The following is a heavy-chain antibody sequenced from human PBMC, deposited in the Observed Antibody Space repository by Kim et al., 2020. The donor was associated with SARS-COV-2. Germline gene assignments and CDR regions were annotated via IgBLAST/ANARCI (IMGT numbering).Heavy chain of an antibody. V-gene: IGHV3-53*01. CDR3: ARDRHSSWYPYYYGMDV. Sequence: SVKGRFTVSRDNSKNTWYLDMSSLRAEDTAVYYCARDRHSSWYPYYYGMDVWGQGTTVTVSS. D-gene: IGHD6-13*01. J-gene: IGHJ6*02.